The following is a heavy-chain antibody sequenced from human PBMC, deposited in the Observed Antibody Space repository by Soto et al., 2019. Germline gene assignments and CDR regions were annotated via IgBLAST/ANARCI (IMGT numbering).Heavy chain of an antibody. J-gene: IGHJ6*02. D-gene: IGHD6-6*01. CDR2: IYDSGST. Sequence: KASETLSLTCAVSGDSISRGGYSWTWIRQPPGKALEWIGNIYDSGSTSYNPSLKRRVTMSVDTSKNQFSLRLTSVTAADTAVYFCARGSSSYYDYGMDVWGQGTTVTVSS. V-gene: IGHV4-30-2*01. CDR3: ARGSSSYYDYGMDV. CDR1: GDSISRGGYS.